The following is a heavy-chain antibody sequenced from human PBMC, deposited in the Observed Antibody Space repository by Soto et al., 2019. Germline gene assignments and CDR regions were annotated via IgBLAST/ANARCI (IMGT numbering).Heavy chain of an antibody. Sequence: GGSLRLSCAASGFTFSSYAMHWVRQAPGKGLEWVAVISYDGSNKYYADSVKGRFTISRDNSKNTLYLQMNSLRAEDTAVYYCARDSTDYGDYVGKSGIDYWGQGTLVTVSS. CDR1: GFTFSSYA. CDR2: ISYDGSNK. J-gene: IGHJ4*02. CDR3: ARDSTDYGDYVGKSGIDY. D-gene: IGHD4-17*01. V-gene: IGHV3-30-3*01.